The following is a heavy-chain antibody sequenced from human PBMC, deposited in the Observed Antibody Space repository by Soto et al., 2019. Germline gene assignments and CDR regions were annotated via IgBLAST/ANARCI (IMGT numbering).Heavy chain of an antibody. D-gene: IGHD7-27*01. J-gene: IGHJ3*02. CDR1: GFSLTTSGVA. CDR3: AHRAGSLGAFDI. CDR2: IYWDDDK. V-gene: IGHV2-5*02. Sequence: QITLKESGPTLVKPTQTLTLTCTFSGFSLTTSGVAVVWIRQPPGKALEWLALIYWDDDKGYSPSLKSRLTNTKDTSKNQVVLTMTNMGPVDTATYYCAHRAGSLGAFDIWGQGTMVTVSS.